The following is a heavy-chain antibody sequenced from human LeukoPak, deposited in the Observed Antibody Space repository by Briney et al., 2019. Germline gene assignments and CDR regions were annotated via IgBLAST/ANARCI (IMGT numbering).Heavy chain of an antibody. J-gene: IGHJ6*02. CDR1: GYTFTSYD. CDR2: MNPNGGNT. CDR3: ASWSGSSSWYDYYYGMDV. V-gene: IGHV1-8*01. D-gene: IGHD6-13*01. Sequence: ASVKVSCKASGYTFTSYDINWVRQATGQGLEWMGWMNPNGGNTGYAQKFQGRVTMTRNTSISTAYMELSSLRSEDTAVYYCASWSGSSSWYDYYYGMDVWGQGTTVTVSS.